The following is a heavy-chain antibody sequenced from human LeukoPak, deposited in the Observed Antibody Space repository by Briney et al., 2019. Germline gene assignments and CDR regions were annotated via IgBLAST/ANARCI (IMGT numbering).Heavy chain of an antibody. J-gene: IGHJ4*02. CDR2: INAGNDNT. CDR1: GYTFTTYA. D-gene: IGHD5-12*01. V-gene: IGHV1-3*01. CDR3: AREDSGYDFEY. Sequence: GASVKVSCKASGYTFTTYAMHWMRQAPGQRLEWMGWINAGNDNTEYSQKFQGRVTITADTPASTAYMELSSLRFEDTAVYYCAREDSGYDFEYWGQGTLVTVSS.